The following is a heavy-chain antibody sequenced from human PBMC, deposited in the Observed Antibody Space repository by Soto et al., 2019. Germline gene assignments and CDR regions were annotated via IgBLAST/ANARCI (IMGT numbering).Heavy chain of an antibody. J-gene: IGHJ6*02. D-gene: IGHD2-2*01. CDR2: ISAYNGNT. V-gene: IGHV1-18*04. CDR1: GYTFTSYG. Sequence: QVQLVQSGAEVKKPGASVKVSCKASGYTFTSYGISWVRQAPGQGLEWMGWISAYNGNTNYAQKLQGRVTMTTDTSTSTAYMELRSLRSDDTAVYYCARDEYLVLRAMEYYYYYGMDVWGQGTTVTVSS. CDR3: ARDEYLVLRAMEYYYYYGMDV.